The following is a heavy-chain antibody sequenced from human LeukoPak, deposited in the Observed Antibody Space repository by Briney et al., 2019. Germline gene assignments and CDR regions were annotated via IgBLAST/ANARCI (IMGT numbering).Heavy chain of an antibody. D-gene: IGHD6-25*01. J-gene: IGHJ5*02. CDR2: IYYSGNT. CDR1: GASISSGGYY. V-gene: IGHV4-31*03. Sequence: PSQTLSLTCTDSGASISSGGYYWSWIRQHPGKGLEWIGYIYYSGNTYYNPSLKSRVAISVDTSKNQFSLKLSSVTAADTAVYYCARDSGYWFDPWGQGTLVTVSS. CDR3: ARDSGYWFDP.